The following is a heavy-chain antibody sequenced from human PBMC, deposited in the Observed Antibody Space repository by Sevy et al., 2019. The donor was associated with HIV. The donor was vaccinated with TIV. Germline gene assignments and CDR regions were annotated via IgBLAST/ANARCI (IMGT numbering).Heavy chain of an antibody. CDR2: ISGRGGST. Sequence: ESLKISCADSGLTLSSYAMNWVRQAPGKGLEWVSAISGRGGSTYYADSVEGRFTISRDNSKNTLYLQMNSLRAEDTAVYYCAKAPPGHCSSGSCPRAYYYYGMDVWGQGTTVTVSS. D-gene: IGHD2-15*01. V-gene: IGHV3-23*01. CDR3: AKAPPGHCSSGSCPRAYYYYGMDV. J-gene: IGHJ6*02. CDR1: GLTLSSYA.